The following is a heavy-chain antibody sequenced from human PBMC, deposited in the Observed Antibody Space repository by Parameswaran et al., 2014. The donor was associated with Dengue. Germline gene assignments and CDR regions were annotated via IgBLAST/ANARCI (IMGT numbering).Heavy chain of an antibody. V-gene: IGHV3-48*03. CDR2: ISSSGSTI. J-gene: IGHJ6*02. CDR3: ARDRYCSGGSCYTWLKNYGMDV. CDR1: GFTFSSYE. D-gene: IGHD2-15*01. Sequence: GGSLRLSCAASGFTFSSYEMNWVRQAPGKGLEWVSYISSSGSTIYYADSVKGRFTISRDNAKNSLYLQMNSLRAEDTAVYYCARDRYCSGGSCYTWLKNYGMDVWGQGTTVTVSS.